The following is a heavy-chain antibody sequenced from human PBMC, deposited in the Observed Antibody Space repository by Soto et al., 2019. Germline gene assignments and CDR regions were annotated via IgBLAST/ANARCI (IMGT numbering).Heavy chain of an antibody. V-gene: IGHV3-30*18. CDR3: AKGIDPLRDPKADAFDI. J-gene: IGHJ3*02. CDR1: GFTFSSYG. Sequence: GGSLRLSCAASGFTFSSYGMHWVRQAPGKGLEWVAVISYDGSNKYYADSVKGRFTISRDNSKNTLYLQMNSLRAEDTAVYYCAKGIDPLRDPKADAFDIWGQGTMVTVSS. CDR2: ISYDGSNK.